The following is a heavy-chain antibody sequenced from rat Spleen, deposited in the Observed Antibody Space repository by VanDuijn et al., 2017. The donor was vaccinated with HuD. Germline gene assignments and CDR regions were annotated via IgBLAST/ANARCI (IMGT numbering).Heavy chain of an antibody. CDR2: IWSGGNT. CDR3: ARGIYYFDY. J-gene: IGHJ2*01. CDR1: GFSLTSYH. V-gene: IGHV2-45*01. Sequence: QVQLKESGPGLMQPSQTLSLTCIVSGFSLTSYHVHWVRQSPGKGLEWMAVIWSGGNTDYNSALKSRLSISRDTSKSQVFLKMNSLQSEDTTTYDCARGIYYFDYWGQGVMVTVSS.